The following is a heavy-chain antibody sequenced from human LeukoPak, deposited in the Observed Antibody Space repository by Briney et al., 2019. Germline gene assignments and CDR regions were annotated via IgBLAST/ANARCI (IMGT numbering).Heavy chain of an antibody. D-gene: IGHD7-27*01. CDR3: AGDWEAGDDY. CDR2: IKQDGSEK. Sequence: PGGSLRLSCAASGFTFSSYWMSWVRQAPGKGLEWVANIKQDGSEKYYVDSVKGRSTISRDNAKNSLYLQMSSLRAEDTAVYYCAGDWEAGDDYWGQGTLVTVSS. V-gene: IGHV3-7*01. CDR1: GFTFSSYW. J-gene: IGHJ4*02.